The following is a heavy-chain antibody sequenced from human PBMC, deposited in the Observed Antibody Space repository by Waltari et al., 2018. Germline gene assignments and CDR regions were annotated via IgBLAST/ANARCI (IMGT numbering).Heavy chain of an antibody. D-gene: IGHD2-21*01. V-gene: IGHV1-3*03. CDR3: ARSIYCGGDCYSSWFDP. J-gene: IGHJ5*02. Sequence: QVQLVQSGAEVKKPGASVKVSCKASGYTFTSYAMHWVRQAPGQRLEWMGWINAGNGNTKYSQEFQGRVTITRDTSASTAYMELSSLRSEDMAVYYCARSIYCGGDCYSSWFDPWGQGTLVTVSS. CDR2: INAGNGNT. CDR1: GYTFTSYA.